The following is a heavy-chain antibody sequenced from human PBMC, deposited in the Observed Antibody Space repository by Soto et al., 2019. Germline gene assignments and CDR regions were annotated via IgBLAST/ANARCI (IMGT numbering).Heavy chain of an antibody. V-gene: IGHV1-18*01. D-gene: IGHD6-13*01. CDR1: GYTFTSYG. J-gene: IGHJ6*02. CDR3: ARDAREPWFTISSVHYVAAAGPWTGSAGMDV. CDR2: ISAYNGNT. Sequence: GASVKVSCKASGYTFTSYGISWVRQAPGQGLEWMGWISAYNGNTNYAQKLQGRVTMTTDTSTSTAYMELRSPRSDDTAVYYCARDAREPWFTISSVHYVAAAGPWTGSAGMDVWGQGTTVTVSS.